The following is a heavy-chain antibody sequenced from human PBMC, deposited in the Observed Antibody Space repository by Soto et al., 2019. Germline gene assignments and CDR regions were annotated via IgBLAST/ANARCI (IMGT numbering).Heavy chain of an antibody. J-gene: IGHJ4*02. V-gene: IGHV4-59*01. CDR1: GGSISSNY. D-gene: IGHD1-1*01. Sequence: SETLSLTCSVSGGSISSNYWTWIRQPPGKGLEWIGYVYNSGSTNYNPSLKSRVTISEDTSKSQFSLKVNSMTAADTAVYYCARYRREAVSGYTLDNWGQGILVTVSS. CDR2: VYNSGST. CDR3: ARYRREAVSGYTLDN.